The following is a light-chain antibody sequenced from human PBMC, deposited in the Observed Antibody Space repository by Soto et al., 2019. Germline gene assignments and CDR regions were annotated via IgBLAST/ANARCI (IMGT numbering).Light chain of an antibody. CDR1: SSDVGGYNY. V-gene: IGLV2-14*01. J-gene: IGLJ2*01. Sequence: QSVLTQPASVSGSPGQSITISCTGTSSDVGGYNYVSWYQQHPGKAPKLMIYDVSNRPSGVSNRFSGSKSGNTASLTISGLQAEHEADYYCSSYTRSSTLVFGGGTKLTVL. CDR2: DVS. CDR3: SSYTRSSTLV.